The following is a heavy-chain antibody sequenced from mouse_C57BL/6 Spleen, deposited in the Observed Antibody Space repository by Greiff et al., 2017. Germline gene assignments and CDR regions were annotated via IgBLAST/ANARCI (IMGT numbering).Heavy chain of an antibody. CDR3: ARGDTTAVGGDAMDY. J-gene: IGHJ4*01. CDR1: GYTFTSYG. D-gene: IGHD1-1*01. CDR2: IYPRSGNT. V-gene: IGHV1-81*01. Sequence: VQLQQSGAELARPGASVKLSCKASGYTFTSYGISWVKQRTGQGLEWIGEIYPRSGNTYYNEKFKGKATLTADKSSSTAYMELRSLTSEDSAVYFCARGDTTAVGGDAMDYWGQGTSVTVSS.